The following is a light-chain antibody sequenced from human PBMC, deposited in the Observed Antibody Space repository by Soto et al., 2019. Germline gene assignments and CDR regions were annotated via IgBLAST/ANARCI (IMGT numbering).Light chain of an antibody. CDR2: AAS. CDR3: QQSYSTPG. CDR1: QSISSY. Sequence: DIQMTQSPSSLSASVGDRVTITCRASQSISSYLNWYQQKPGKAPKLLIYAASSLQSGVPSRFSGSGSGTDFTLTISSLQPEDFVTYYCQQSYSTPGFGQGTKVEIK. V-gene: IGKV1-39*01. J-gene: IGKJ1*01.